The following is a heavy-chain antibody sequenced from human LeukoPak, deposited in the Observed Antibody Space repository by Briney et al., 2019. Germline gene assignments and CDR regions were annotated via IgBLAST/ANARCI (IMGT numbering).Heavy chain of an antibody. CDR3: AREGYCSGGSCLRDYYYYMDV. Sequence: ASETLSLTCTVSSGSISSYYWSWIRQPPGKGLEWIGHIYYSGSTYYNPSLKSRVTISVDTSKNQLSLKLSSVTAADTAVYYCAREGYCSGGSCLRDYYYYMDVWGKGTTVTVSS. V-gene: IGHV4-59*01. D-gene: IGHD2-15*01. CDR2: IYYSGST. CDR1: SGSISSYY. J-gene: IGHJ6*03.